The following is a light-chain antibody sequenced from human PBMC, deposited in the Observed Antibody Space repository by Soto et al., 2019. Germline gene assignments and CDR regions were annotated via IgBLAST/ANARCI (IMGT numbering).Light chain of an antibody. Sequence: QSVLTQPPSVSAAPGQKVSISCSGSISNLGYSQLSWFQQLPGRAPKLLIYDNSLRTSGTPGRFSGSKSGTSASLAITGLQAEDEADYYCQSYDSGLSASYVFGTGTKLTVL. CDR3: QSYDSGLSASYV. CDR1: ISNLGYSQ. CDR2: DNS. J-gene: IGLJ1*01. V-gene: IGLV1-51*01.